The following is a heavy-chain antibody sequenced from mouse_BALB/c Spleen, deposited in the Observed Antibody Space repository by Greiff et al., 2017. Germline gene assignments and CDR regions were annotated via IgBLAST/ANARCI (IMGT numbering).Heavy chain of an antibody. CDR1: GFSLTSYG. Sequence: VKLMESGPGLVAPSQSLSITCTVSGFSLTSYGVHWVRQPPGKGLEWLGVIWAGGSTNYNSALMSRLSISKDNSKSQVFLKMNSLQTDDTAMYYCARENDSSWFAYWGQGTLVTVSA. V-gene: IGHV2-9*02. J-gene: IGHJ3*01. CDR2: IWAGGST. D-gene: IGHD2-4*01. CDR3: ARENDSSWFAY.